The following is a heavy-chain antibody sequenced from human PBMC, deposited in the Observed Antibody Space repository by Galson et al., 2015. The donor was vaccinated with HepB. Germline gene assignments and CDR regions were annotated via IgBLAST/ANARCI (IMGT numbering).Heavy chain of an antibody. CDR1: GGSIGTSTNY. CDR2: IYYSGSR. V-gene: IGHV4-39*07. D-gene: IGHD3-10*01. Sequence: SETLSLTCTVSGGSIGTSTNYWGWIRQPPGKGLEWIGSIYYSGSRYYNPSPKSRGTISLDTSKNQFSLRLNSVTAADTAVYYCARDPYYYASESYQVVYYFDYWGQGTLVTVSS. CDR3: ARDPYYYASESYQVVYYFDY. J-gene: IGHJ4*02.